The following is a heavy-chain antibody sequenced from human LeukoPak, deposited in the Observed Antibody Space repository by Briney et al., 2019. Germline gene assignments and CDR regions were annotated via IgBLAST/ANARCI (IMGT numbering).Heavy chain of an antibody. CDR1: GFTLSTNA. J-gene: IGHJ4*02. V-gene: IGHV3-30-3*01. CDR3: ARGYYDSSGDGDYYFDY. D-gene: IGHD3-22*01. CDR2: ISYDGSNK. Sequence: GGSLRLSCLTSGFTLSTNAMSWVRQAPGKGLEWVAVISYDGSNKYYADSVKGRFTISRDNSKNTLYLQMNSLRAEDTAVYYCARGYYDSSGDGDYYFDYWGQGTLVTVSS.